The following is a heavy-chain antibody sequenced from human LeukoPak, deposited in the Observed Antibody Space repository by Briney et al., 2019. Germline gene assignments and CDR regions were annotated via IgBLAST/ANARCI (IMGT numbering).Heavy chain of an antibody. CDR3: ARDFRSYYDILTGTRGYYYYYMDV. J-gene: IGHJ6*03. Sequence: ASVKVSCKASGYNFTDYYIHWMRQAPGQGLEWMGWINPNSGGTNYAQKFQGRVTMTRDTSISTAYMELSRLRSDDTAVYYCARDFRSYYDILTGTRGYYYYYMDVWGKGTTVTVSS. CDR1: GYNFTDYY. V-gene: IGHV1-2*02. CDR2: INPNSGGT. D-gene: IGHD3-9*01.